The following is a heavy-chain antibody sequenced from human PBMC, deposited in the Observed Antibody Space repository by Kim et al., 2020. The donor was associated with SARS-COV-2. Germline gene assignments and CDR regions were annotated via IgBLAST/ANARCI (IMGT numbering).Heavy chain of an antibody. D-gene: IGHD2-15*01. J-gene: IGHJ5*02. Sequence: GSTDSNPSRKSRVTISVDTSKNQVSLKLSSVTAADTAVYYCARGGVVANLWGQGTLVTVSS. CDR3: ARGGVVANL. CDR2: GST. V-gene: IGHV4-59*09.